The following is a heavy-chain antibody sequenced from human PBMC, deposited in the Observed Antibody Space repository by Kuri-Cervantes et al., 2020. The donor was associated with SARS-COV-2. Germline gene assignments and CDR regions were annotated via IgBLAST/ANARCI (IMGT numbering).Heavy chain of an antibody. CDR3: ARVENFRGTNKYYPFFHY. CDR1: GGSISSGGYY. Sequence: SETLSLTSTVSGGSISSGGYYWSWIRQHPGKGLEWIGYIFYSGGTYYNPSLKSRVTISIDTSKSQFSLKLSSVTAADTAVYYCARVENFRGTNKYYPFFHYWGQGTPVTVSS. J-gene: IGHJ4*02. CDR2: IFYSGGT. D-gene: IGHD3-16*01. V-gene: IGHV4-31*03.